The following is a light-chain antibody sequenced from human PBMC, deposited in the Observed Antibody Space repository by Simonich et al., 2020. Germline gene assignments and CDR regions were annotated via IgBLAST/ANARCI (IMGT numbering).Light chain of an antibody. CDR1: ALPKKY. CDR3: YSTDSSGNHWV. Sequence: SYELPQPTSVSVSPGQTARNTCPGDALPKKYAYWYQQKSGQAPLRVIYDDSKRPTEIPERFSGSSSGTMAALTISGGQLEDEADYYCYSTDSSGNHWVFGGGTKLTVL. J-gene: IGLJ3*02. CDR2: DDS. V-gene: IGLV3-10*01.